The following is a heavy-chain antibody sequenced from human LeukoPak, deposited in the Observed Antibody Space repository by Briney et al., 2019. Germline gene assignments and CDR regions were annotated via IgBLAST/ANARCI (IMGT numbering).Heavy chain of an antibody. CDR2: INTDGSST. V-gene: IGHV3-74*01. D-gene: IGHD1-26*01. CDR1: GFTFTRYW. CDR3: ARVQNEWQLLPGFDY. Sequence: GGSLRLSCAASGFTFTRYWMHWVRQAPGKGLVWVSRINTDGSSTAYADSVKGRFTISRDNAKNTVYLQMNGLRAEDTAVYYCARVQNEWQLLPGFDYWGQGTLVTVSS. J-gene: IGHJ4*02.